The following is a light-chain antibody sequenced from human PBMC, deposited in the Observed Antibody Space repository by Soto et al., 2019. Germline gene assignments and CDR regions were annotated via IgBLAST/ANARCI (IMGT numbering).Light chain of an antibody. V-gene: IGLV3-1*01. CDR2: QDT. CDR3: QAWDSSTFV. J-gene: IGLJ1*01. Sequence: SYELTQPPSVSVSPGQTASITCSGDKLEDKYACWYQQKPGQSPVLVIYQDTKRPSGIPERFSGSNSGNTATLTISGTQAMDAADYYCQAWDSSTFVFGTGTKVTVL. CDR1: KLEDKY.